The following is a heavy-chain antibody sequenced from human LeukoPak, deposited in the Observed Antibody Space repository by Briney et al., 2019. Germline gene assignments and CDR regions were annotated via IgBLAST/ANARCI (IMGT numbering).Heavy chain of an antibody. CDR2: IYYSGST. Sequence: PSETLSLTCTVSGGSISSSSYYWGWIRQPPGKGLEWIGSIYYSGSTYYNPSLKSRVTISVDTSKNQFSLKLSSVTAADTAVYYCAGRGGKREVMYYFDYWGQGTLVTISS. D-gene: IGHD3-16*01. CDR1: GGSISSSSYY. V-gene: IGHV4-39*01. CDR3: AGRGGKREVMYYFDY. J-gene: IGHJ4*02.